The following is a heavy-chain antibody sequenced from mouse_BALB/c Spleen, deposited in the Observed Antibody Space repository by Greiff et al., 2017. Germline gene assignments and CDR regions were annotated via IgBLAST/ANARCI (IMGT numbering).Heavy chain of an antibody. CDR1: GFTIKDTY. J-gene: IGHJ2*01. CDR2: IDPANGNT. Sequence: VHVKQSGAELVKPGASVKLSCTASGFTIKDTYMHWVKQRPEQGLEWIGRIDPANGNTNYDPKFQGKATITADTSSNTAYLQLSSQTSEDTADYYGATYYYSSRNYCDYWGQGTTLTVSS. D-gene: IGHD1-1*01. V-gene: IGHV14-3*02. CDR3: ATYYYSSRNYCDY.